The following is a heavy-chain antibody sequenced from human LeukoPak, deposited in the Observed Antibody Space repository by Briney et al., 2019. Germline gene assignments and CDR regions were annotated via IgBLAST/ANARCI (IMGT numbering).Heavy chain of an antibody. V-gene: IGHV1-8*03. CDR1: GYTFTSYN. CDR3: ARANINIAAAGDY. J-gene: IGHJ4*02. D-gene: IGHD6-13*01. Sequence: ASVKVSCKASGYTFTSYNINWVRQATGQGLEWMGWMNPNSGNTGYAQKFQGRLTITRDTSISTAYMELSSLRSEDTAVYYCARANINIAAAGDYWGQGTLVTVSS. CDR2: MNPNSGNT.